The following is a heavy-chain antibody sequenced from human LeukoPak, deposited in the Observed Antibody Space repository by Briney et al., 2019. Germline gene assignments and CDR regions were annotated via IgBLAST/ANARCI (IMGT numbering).Heavy chain of an antibody. CDR1: GFSFSSYW. D-gene: IGHD3-22*01. CDR3: ASSHDSSGND. Sequence: GGSLRLSCVASGFSFSSYWMAWVRQAPGKGLEWVANIKYDGSLKFYVDSVKARFTISRDNAKNSLYLEMNSLRADDTAVYFCASSHDSSGNDWGQGTMVTASS. J-gene: IGHJ4*02. CDR2: IKYDGSLK. V-gene: IGHV3-7*01.